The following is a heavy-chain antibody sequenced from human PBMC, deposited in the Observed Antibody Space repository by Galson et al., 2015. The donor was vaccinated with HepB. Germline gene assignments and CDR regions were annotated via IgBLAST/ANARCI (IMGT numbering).Heavy chain of an antibody. Sequence: SLRLSCAASGFTFSSFAMHWVRQAPRKRLAWVASVSYDGTNDYYADSVKGRFTIPRDNSKNTLYLQMNSLRGEDTAVYYCAREKSGGGTWRFDYWGQGTLVTVSS. CDR1: GFTFSSFA. D-gene: IGHD3-16*01. V-gene: IGHV3-30*04. CDR2: VSYDGTND. CDR3: AREKSGGGTWRFDY. J-gene: IGHJ4*02.